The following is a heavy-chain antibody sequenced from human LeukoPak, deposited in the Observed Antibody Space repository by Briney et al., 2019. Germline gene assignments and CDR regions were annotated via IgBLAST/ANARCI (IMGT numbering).Heavy chain of an antibody. J-gene: IGHJ4*02. V-gene: IGHV4-34*01. Sequence: SETLSLTCAVDGGSFSGYYWSWIRQPPGKGLEWIGEINHSGSTNYNPSLKSRVTISVDTSKNQFSLKLSSVTAADTAVYYCARGRCSGGSCYSGRYFDYWGQGTLVTVSS. CDR2: INHSGST. CDR1: GGSFSGYY. D-gene: IGHD2-15*01. CDR3: ARGRCSGGSCYSGRYFDY.